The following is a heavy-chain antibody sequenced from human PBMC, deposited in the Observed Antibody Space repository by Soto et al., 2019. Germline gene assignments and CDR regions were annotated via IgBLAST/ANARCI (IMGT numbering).Heavy chain of an antibody. V-gene: IGHV1-18*01. Sequence: QVQLVQSGAEVKKPGASVKVSCKASGYTFTSYGISWVRQAPGQGLEWMGWISAYNGNTNYAQKLQGRVTMTTDTATSTAYMELRSLRSDDTAVYYCARDFGSSGYRPGDDAFDIWGQGTMVTVSS. CDR2: ISAYNGNT. D-gene: IGHD3-22*01. CDR3: ARDFGSSGYRPGDDAFDI. J-gene: IGHJ3*02. CDR1: GYTFTSYG.